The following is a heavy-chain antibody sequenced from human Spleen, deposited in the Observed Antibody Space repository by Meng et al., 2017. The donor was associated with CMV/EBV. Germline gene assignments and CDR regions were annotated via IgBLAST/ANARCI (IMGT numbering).Heavy chain of an antibody. J-gene: IGHJ4*02. CDR1: GHSLPDHY. CDR2: INPNSGGT. Sequence: KGSCKTSGHSLPDHYLHWVRQAPGQGLEWMGRINPNSGGTDYAQKFQGRVSVTRDTSITTAYMELSRLQSDDTAVFYCARGDSNLDYWGQGTLVTVSS. CDR3: ARGDSNLDY. D-gene: IGHD3-22*01. V-gene: IGHV1-2*06.